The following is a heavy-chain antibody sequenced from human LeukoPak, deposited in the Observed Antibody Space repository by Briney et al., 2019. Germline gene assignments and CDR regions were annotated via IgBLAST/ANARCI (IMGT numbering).Heavy chain of an antibody. V-gene: IGHV4-61*01. CDR3: ASSPRVDTAMVLFDP. D-gene: IGHD5-18*01. CDR2: IYYSGST. J-gene: IGHJ5*02. Sequence: SETLSLTCTVSGGSISSSSYYWSWIRQPPGKGLEWIGYIYYSGSTNYNPSLKSRVTISVDTSKNQFSLKLSSVTAADTAVYYCASSPRVDTAMVLFDPWGQGTLVTVSS. CDR1: GGSISSSSYY.